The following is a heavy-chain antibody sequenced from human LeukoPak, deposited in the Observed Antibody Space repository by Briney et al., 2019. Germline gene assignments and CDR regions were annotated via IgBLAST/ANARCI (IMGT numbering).Heavy chain of an antibody. J-gene: IGHJ4*02. V-gene: IGHV1-69*01. CDR3: ARGWDYDSGGRPTAYVY. CDR2: IIPIFGTA. Sequence: GSSVKVSCKASGGTFSSYAISWVRQAPGQGLEWMGGIIPIFGTANYAQKFQGKVTITADESTSTAYMELSGLRSEDTAVYYCARGWDYDSGGRPTAYVYWGQGTLVSVSS. D-gene: IGHD3-22*01. CDR1: GGTFSSYA.